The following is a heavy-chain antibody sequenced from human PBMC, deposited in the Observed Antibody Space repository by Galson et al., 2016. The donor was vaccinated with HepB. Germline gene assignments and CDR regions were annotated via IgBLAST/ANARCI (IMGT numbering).Heavy chain of an antibody. Sequence: TLSLTCAVTGGSISSGDYSWSWIRQPPGKGLEWIGYIYDSGRTNYNPALKSRLTFSEDRSKNQVSLKVTSVTAADTAIYYCARTRQQPNYWYFDPWGRGTLVTVSS. J-gene: IGHJ2*01. D-gene: IGHD1/OR15-1a*01. CDR3: ARTRQQPNYWYFDP. CDR1: GGSISSGDYS. V-gene: IGHV4-30-2*01. CDR2: IYDSGRT.